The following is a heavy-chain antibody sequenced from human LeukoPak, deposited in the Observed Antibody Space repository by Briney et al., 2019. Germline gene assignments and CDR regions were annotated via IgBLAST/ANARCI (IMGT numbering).Heavy chain of an antibody. J-gene: IGHJ4*02. CDR2: IIGSAVNT. V-gene: IGHV3-23*01. Sequence: GGSLRPSCTASGLTVSSYGMSWVRQAPGKGLEWVSTIIGSAVNTYYADSVKGRFTISRDDSKNTVYLQMNSLRAEDTAVYSCAKYTSGTSYRGLDQWGQGTLVTVSS. CDR3: AKYTSGTSYRGLDQ. D-gene: IGHD3-10*01. CDR1: GLTVSSYG.